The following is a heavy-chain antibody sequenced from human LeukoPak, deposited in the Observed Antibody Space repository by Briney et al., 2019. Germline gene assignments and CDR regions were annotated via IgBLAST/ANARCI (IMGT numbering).Heavy chain of an antibody. D-gene: IGHD3-9*01. Sequence: SETLSLTCTVSGGSVSSGSYYWSWIRQPPGKGLEWIGYIYYSGSTNYNPSLKSRVTISVDTSKNQFSLKLSSVTAADTAVYYCARSGDILTAYYYYYGMDVWGKGTTVTVSS. CDR1: GGSVSSGSYY. CDR2: IYYSGST. CDR3: ARSGDILTAYYYYYGMDV. J-gene: IGHJ6*04. V-gene: IGHV4-61*01.